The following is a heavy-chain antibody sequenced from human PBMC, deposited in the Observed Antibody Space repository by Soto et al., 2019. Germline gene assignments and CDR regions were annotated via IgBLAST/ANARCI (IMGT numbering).Heavy chain of an antibody. Sequence: QLVESGGGVVQPGRSLRLSCAASGFTFSSYGMHWVRQAPGKGLEWVALIQYDGSSKYYGDSVKGRFTISRDNTKNKLYLQMSSRGAEDTAVYYCARSSSAWEPYDYHYAMDVWGRGTPVTVSS. D-gene: IGHD6-19*01. CDR1: GFTFSSYG. CDR2: IQYDGSSK. J-gene: IGHJ6*02. CDR3: ARSSSAWEPYDYHYAMDV. V-gene: IGHV3-33*01.